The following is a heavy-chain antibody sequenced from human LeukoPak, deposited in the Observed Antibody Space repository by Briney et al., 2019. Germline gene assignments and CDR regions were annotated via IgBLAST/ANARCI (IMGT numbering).Heavy chain of an antibody. CDR3: ARDALWSSGSFRWFDP. J-gene: IGHJ5*02. CDR1: GFTFSSYG. CDR2: IRYDGSNK. Sequence: GGSLRLSCAASGFTFSSYGMHWVRQAPGKGLEWVAFIRYDGSNKYYADSVKGRFTISRDNSKNTLYLQMNSLRAEDTAVYYCARDALWSSGSFRWFDPWGQGTLVTVSS. D-gene: IGHD3-22*01. V-gene: IGHV3-30*02.